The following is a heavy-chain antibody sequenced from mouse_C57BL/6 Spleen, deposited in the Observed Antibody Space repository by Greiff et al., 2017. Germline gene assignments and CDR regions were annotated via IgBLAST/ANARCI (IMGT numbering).Heavy chain of an antibody. CDR2: IYPNNGGT. CDR3: ARKGAYYSKGGYFDV. CDR1: GYTFTDYN. D-gene: IGHD2-5*01. Sequence: VQLHQSGPELVKPGASVKIPCKASGYTFTDYNMDWVKQSPGKSLEWIGDIYPNNGGTIYNQKFKGKATLTVDKSSSTAYMELRSLTSEDTAVYYGARKGAYYSKGGYFDVWGTGTTVTVSS. J-gene: IGHJ1*03. V-gene: IGHV1-18*01.